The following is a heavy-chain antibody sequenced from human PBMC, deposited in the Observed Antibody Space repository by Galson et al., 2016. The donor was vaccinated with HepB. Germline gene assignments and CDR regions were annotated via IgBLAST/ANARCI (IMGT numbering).Heavy chain of an antibody. CDR1: GFTVRSNY. J-gene: IGHJ4*02. Sequence: SLRLSCAVSGFTVRSNYMSWVRQTPGKGLEWISVIYDGGKTYYADSVKGRFTISRDNSKDTLYLQMNSLRAEDTAVYYCAARPSHITAPGWAWGYDYWGQGTLVTASS. CDR2: IYDGGKT. V-gene: IGHV3-66*02. D-gene: IGHD6-13*01. CDR3: AARPSHITAPGWAWGYDY.